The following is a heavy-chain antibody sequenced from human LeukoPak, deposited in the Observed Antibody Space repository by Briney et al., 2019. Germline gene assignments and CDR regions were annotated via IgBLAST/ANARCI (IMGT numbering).Heavy chain of an antibody. D-gene: IGHD3-10*01. CDR1: GGSISSGDYY. V-gene: IGHV4-30-4*01. Sequence: SQTLSLTCIVSGGSISSGDYYWSWIRQPPGKGLEWIGYIYYSGSTYYNPSLKSRVTISVDTSKNQFSLKLSSVTAADTAVYYCARETYYYGSGSHFPDAFDIWGQGTMVTVSS. CDR3: ARETYYYGSGSHFPDAFDI. J-gene: IGHJ3*02. CDR2: IYYSGST.